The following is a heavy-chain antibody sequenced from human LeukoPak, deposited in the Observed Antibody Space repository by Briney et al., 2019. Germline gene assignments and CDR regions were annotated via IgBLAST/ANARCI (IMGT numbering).Heavy chain of an antibody. CDR2: VNWDGGTT. V-gene: IGHV3-43D*03. CDR1: GFTFDDYA. D-gene: IGHD2-2*01. CDR3: VKDIGPVTSSPRFDY. Sequence: GSLMLSCAASGFTFDDYAMHWVRQAPGKGLEWVSLVNWDGGTTYYAESVKGRFTISRDNNKNSLYLQMNSLRLEDTALYYCVKDIGPVTSSPRFDYWVQGTLVTVSS. J-gene: IGHJ4*02.